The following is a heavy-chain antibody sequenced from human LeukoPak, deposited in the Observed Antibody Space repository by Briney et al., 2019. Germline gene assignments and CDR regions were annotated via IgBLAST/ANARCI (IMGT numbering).Heavy chain of an antibody. Sequence: SETLSLTCTVSGGSISSSSYYWGWIRQPPGKGLERIGSIYYSGSTYYNPSLKSRVTISVDTSKNQFSLKLSSVTAADTAVYYCARMGSMVRGVRDWYFDLWGRGTLVTVSS. CDR3: ARMGSMVRGVRDWYFDL. D-gene: IGHD3-10*01. J-gene: IGHJ2*01. CDR2: IYYSGST. CDR1: GGSISSSSYY. V-gene: IGHV4-39*01.